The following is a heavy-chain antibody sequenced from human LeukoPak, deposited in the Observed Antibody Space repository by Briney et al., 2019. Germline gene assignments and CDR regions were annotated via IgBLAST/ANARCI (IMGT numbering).Heavy chain of an antibody. CDR1: GFTFSSYA. D-gene: IGHD4-17*01. Sequence: GRSLRLSCAASGFTFSSYAMHWVRQAPGKGLEWVAVISYDGSNKYYADSVKGRFTISRDNSKNTLYLQMNSLRAEDTAVYYWARDATDYGDPNWFDPWGQGTLVTVSS. J-gene: IGHJ5*02. V-gene: IGHV3-30*04. CDR3: ARDATDYGDPNWFDP. CDR2: ISYDGSNK.